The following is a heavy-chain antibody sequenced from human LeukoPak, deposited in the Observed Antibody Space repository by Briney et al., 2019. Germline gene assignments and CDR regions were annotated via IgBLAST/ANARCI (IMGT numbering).Heavy chain of an antibody. J-gene: IGHJ6*03. D-gene: IGHD5-18*01. CDR2: INPTGGA. CDR3: ERVAYSFSLNDWSQLGLGAYPTKHYYYMDA. CDR1: GGSFSDYS. V-gene: IGHV4-34*01. Sequence: SETLSLTCAVYGGSFSDYSWSWIRQPPGKELEGIGEINPTGGANHNPSLMSRVSMSVDTSKNQISLRVNSVTAADTAVYYCERVAYSFSLNDWSQLGLGAYPTKHYYYMDAWGKGTSVTVSS.